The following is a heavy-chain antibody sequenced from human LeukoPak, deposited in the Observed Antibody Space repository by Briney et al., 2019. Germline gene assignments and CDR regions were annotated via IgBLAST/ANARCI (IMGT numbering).Heavy chain of an antibody. CDR3: ARGRPHGNDY. CDR1: GFTFNKYA. V-gene: IGHV3-74*01. D-gene: IGHD4-23*01. CDR2: IASDGSST. Sequence: GGSLRLSCAASGFTFNKYAMNWVRQAPGKGLVWVSRIASDGSSTTYADSVKGRFSISRDNAKNTLYLQMNSLRVEDTAVYYCARGRPHGNDYWGQGTLVTVSS. J-gene: IGHJ4*02.